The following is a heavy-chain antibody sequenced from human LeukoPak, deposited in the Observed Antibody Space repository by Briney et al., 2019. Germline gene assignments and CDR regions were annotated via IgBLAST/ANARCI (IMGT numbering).Heavy chain of an antibody. CDR1: GFTFSSYD. J-gene: IGHJ4*02. CDR3: AKDQSSGTYFDY. Sequence: GGSLRLSCAASGFTFSSYDMSWVRQAPGKGLEWVSAISSSGGSTYYADSVKDRFTISRDNSKSTLYLQMNSLRAEDTAVYYCAKDQSSGTYFDYWGQGTLVTVSS. D-gene: IGHD1-26*01. V-gene: IGHV3-23*01. CDR2: ISSSGGST.